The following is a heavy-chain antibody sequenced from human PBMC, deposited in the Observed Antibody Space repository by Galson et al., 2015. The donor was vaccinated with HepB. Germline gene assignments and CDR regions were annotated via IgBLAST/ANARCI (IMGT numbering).Heavy chain of an antibody. V-gene: IGHV1-18*01. CDR2: ISAYNGNT. CDR3: ARDLSSSGWYINNYYYYYYYMDV. CDR1: GYTFTSYG. D-gene: IGHD6-19*01. J-gene: IGHJ6*03. Sequence: SVKVSCKASGYTFTSYGISWVRQAPGQGLEWMGWISAYNGNTNYEQKLQGRVTMTTDTSTSTAYMELRSLRSDDTAVYYCARDLSSSGWYINNYYYYYYYMDVLVKGTTVTVSS.